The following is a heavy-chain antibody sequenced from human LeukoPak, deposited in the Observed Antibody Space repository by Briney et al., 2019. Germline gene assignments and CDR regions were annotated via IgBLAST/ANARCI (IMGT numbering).Heavy chain of an antibody. V-gene: IGHV3-7*01. CDR2: IKEDGSVK. CDR3: ARDPGRGGKAVMDY. J-gene: IGHJ4*02. CDR1: GFTFSSYS. D-gene: IGHD3-16*01. Sequence: GGSLRLSCAASGFTFSSYSMNWVRQAPGKGLEWVANIKEDGSVKNYVDSVRGRFTISRDNAKDSLSLEMNYLRAEDTAVYYCARDPGRGGKAVMDYWGQGTLVSVSS.